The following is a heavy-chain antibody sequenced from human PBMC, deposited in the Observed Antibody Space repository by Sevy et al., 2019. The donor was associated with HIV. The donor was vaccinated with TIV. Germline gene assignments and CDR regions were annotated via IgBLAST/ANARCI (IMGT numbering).Heavy chain of an antibody. J-gene: IGHJ6*03. CDR1: GFTVSSNY. CDR2: FSSGGST. CDR3: ARDPTDNLCAYYYYYYSKDV. D-gene: IGHD4-17*01. Sequence: GGSLRLSCAASGFTVSSNYMSWVRQAPGKGLEWVSVFSSGGSTYYADAVKGRFTISRDNGKNTLYLQKNSLRVEDTVVYHCARDPTDNLCAYYYYYYSKDVWGKGTTVTVSS. V-gene: IGHV3-53*01.